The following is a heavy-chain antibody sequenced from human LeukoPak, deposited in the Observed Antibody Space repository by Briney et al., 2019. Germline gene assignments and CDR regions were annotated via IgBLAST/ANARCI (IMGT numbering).Heavy chain of an antibody. V-gene: IGHV4-38-2*02. J-gene: IGHJ6*03. Sequence: SSETLSLTCTVSGYSISSGYYWGWIRQPPGKGLEWIGSIYHSGSTYYNPSLKSRVTISVDTSKNQFSLKLSSVTAADTAVYYCARVVRGVIDYYYYYMDVWGKGTTVTISS. CDR1: GYSISSGYY. CDR3: ARVVRGVIDYYYYYMDV. D-gene: IGHD3-10*01. CDR2: IYHSGST.